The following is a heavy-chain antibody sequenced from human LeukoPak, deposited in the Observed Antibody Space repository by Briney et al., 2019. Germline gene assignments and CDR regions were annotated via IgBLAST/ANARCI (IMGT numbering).Heavy chain of an antibody. Sequence: GGSLRLSCAASGFTFSDYYMSWIRKAPGEGREGVSPISSISSTIYYADSVKGRFTISRDNAKNSLYLQMNSLRPEDTAVYYCARCGDGLPCDFDYRGQGTLVTVSS. CDR2: ISSISSTI. CDR1: GFTFSDYY. V-gene: IGHV3-11*04. CDR3: ARCGDGLPCDFDY. D-gene: IGHD3-10*01. J-gene: IGHJ4*02.